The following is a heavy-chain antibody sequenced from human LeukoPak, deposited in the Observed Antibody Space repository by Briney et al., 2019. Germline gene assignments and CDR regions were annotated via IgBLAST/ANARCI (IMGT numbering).Heavy chain of an antibody. Sequence: GSLRLFCAASGFTFSSYWMNWARQAPGKGLEWVASINHSGNVNYYVDSVKGRFTISRDNAKNSLYLQMSNLRAEDTAVYFCARGGGLDVWGQGATVTVSS. D-gene: IGHD3-16*01. CDR1: GFTFSSYW. J-gene: IGHJ6*02. V-gene: IGHV3-7*03. CDR3: ARGGGLDV. CDR2: INHSGNVN.